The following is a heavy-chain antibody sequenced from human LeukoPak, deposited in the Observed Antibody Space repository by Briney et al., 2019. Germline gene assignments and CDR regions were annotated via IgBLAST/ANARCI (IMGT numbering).Heavy chain of an antibody. V-gene: IGHV4-34*01. CDR2: INHSGST. CDR3: ARPQGGTTYAFDI. D-gene: IGHD1-7*01. J-gene: IGHJ3*02. CDR1: GGSFSGYY. Sequence: SETLSLTCAVYGGSFSGYYWSWIRQPPGKGLEWIGEINHSGSTNYNPPLKSRVTISVDTSKNQFSLKLSSVTAADTAVYYCARPQGGTTYAFDIWGQGTMVTVSS.